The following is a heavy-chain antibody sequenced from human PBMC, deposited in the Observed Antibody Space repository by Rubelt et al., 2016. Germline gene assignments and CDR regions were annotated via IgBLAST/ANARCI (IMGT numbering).Heavy chain of an antibody. J-gene: IGHJ4*02. Sequence: QVQLQESGPGLVKPSETLSLTCTVSGYSISSGYYWGWIRQPPGKGLEWIGSIYHSGSTYYNPSLKRRVTISVDTSKNHFSLKLSAVTAADTAVYYCARARSRYGDYDYWGQGTLVTVSS. V-gene: IGHV4-38-2*02. CDR3: ARARSRYGDYDY. CDR2: IYHSGST. CDR1: GYSISSGYY. D-gene: IGHD4-17*01.